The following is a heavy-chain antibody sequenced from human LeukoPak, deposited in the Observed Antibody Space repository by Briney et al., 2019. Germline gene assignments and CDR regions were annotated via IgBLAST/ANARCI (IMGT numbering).Heavy chain of an antibody. J-gene: IGHJ4*02. Sequence: GGSLRLSCAASGFTFRNYAMSWVRQAPGKGLKWVSAISNNGGYTYYADSVQGRFTISRDNSKSTLCLQMNSLRAEDTAVYYCAKQLGYCSDGSCYFPYWGQGTLVTVSS. CDR1: GFTFRNYA. CDR3: AKQLGYCSDGSCYFPY. D-gene: IGHD2-15*01. V-gene: IGHV3-23*01. CDR2: ISNNGGYT.